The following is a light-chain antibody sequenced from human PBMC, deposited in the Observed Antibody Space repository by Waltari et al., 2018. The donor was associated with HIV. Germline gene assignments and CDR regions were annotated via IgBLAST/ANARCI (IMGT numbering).Light chain of an antibody. CDR3: ASFTGDNTLM. CDR2: DVD. CDR1: DRDFGLYNF. V-gene: IGLV2-14*03. Sequence: SAVTQPASVSGLLGQSISISCTAADRDFGLYNFVSWYQQHPCKLPRLILYDVDSRASGISARFSGSKSGHTASLNISGLRAEDEADYYCASFTGDNTLMFGGGTKVTVL. J-gene: IGLJ3*02.